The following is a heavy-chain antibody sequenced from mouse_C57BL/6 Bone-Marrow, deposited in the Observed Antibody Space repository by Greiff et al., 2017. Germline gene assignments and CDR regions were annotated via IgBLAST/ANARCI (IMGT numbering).Heavy chain of an antibody. CDR3: ARKAPYYYGSRSFDY. CDR1: GYAFSSYW. CDR2: IYPGDGDT. D-gene: IGHD1-1*01. Sequence: VQLQQSGAELVKPGASVKISCKASGYAFSSYWMNWVKQRPGKGLEWIGQIYPGDGDTNYNGKFKGKATLTADKSSSTAYMQLSSLTSEDSAVYFCARKAPYYYGSRSFDYWGQGTTLTVSS. V-gene: IGHV1-80*01. J-gene: IGHJ2*01.